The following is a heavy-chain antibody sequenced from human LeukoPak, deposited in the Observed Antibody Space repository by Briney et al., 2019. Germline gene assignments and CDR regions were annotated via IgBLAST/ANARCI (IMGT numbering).Heavy chain of an antibody. V-gene: IGHV1-2*02. J-gene: IGHJ4*02. CDR3: ARGWLFDY. D-gene: IGHD5-12*01. CDR1: GYTFTSYG. Sequence: ASVKVSCKASGYTFTSYGISWVRQAPGQGLEWMGWINPNSGGTNYAQKFQGRVTMTRDTSISTAYMELSRLRSDDTAVYYCARGWLFDYWGQGTLVTVSS. CDR2: INPNSGGT.